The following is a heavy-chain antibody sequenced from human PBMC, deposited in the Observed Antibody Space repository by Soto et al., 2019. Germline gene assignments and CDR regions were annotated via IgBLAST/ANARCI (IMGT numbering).Heavy chain of an antibody. J-gene: IGHJ6*02. Sequence: GESLKISCKGSGYSFTSYWIGWVRQMPGKRLEWIGIIYPGDSDTRYSPSFQGQVTISADKSISTAYLQWSSLKASDTAMYYCARHGVAAAGKPYYYGMDVWGQGTTVTVSS. V-gene: IGHV5-51*01. CDR2: IYPGDSDT. CDR3: ARHGVAAAGKPYYYGMDV. CDR1: GYSFTSYW. D-gene: IGHD6-13*01.